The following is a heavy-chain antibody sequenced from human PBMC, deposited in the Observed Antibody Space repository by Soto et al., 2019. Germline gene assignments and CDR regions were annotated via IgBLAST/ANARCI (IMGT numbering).Heavy chain of an antibody. CDR3: ATSVVPRSGYFDY. CDR1: GGSISSCDYY. Sequence: NPSETLSLTCTVSGGSISSCDYYWSWIRQPPGKGLEWIGYIYYSGSTYYNPSLKSRVTISVDTSKNQFSLKLSSVTAADTAVYYCATSVVPRSGYFDYWGQGTLVTVSS. V-gene: IGHV4-30-4*01. D-gene: IGHD3-22*01. J-gene: IGHJ4*02. CDR2: IYYSGST.